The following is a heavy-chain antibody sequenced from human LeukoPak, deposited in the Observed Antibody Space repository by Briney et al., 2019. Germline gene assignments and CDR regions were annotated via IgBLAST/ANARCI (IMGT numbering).Heavy chain of an antibody. V-gene: IGHV3-53*01. CDR2: IYSGGST. D-gene: IGHD4-11*01. CDR1: GFTVSSNY. CDR3: ASRATVTTDRFWFDP. Sequence: GGSLRLSCAASGFTVSSNYTSWVRQAPGKGLEWVSVIYSGGSTSYADSVKGRFTISRDNSKNTLYLQMNSLRAEDTAVYYCASRATVTTDRFWFDPWGQGTLVTVSS. J-gene: IGHJ5*02.